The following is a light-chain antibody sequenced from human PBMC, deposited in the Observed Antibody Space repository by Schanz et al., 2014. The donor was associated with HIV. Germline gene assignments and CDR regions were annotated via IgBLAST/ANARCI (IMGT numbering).Light chain of an antibody. CDR1: QSVSNN. CDR3: QQRSDWPLT. CDR2: GAS. V-gene: IGKV3-11*01. Sequence: ETVMTQSPATLSVSPGERATLSCTASQSVSNNLAWYQQKLGQAPRLLIYGASSRATGVPDRFSGSGSGTDFTLTISGLEPEDSAVYYCQQRSDWPLTFGGGTKVEIK. J-gene: IGKJ4*01.